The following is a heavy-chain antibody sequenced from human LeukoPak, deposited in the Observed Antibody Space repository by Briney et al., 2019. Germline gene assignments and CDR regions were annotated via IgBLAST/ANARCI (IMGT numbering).Heavy chain of an antibody. J-gene: IGHJ5*02. CDR2: INPSGGCT. D-gene: IGHD6-19*01. V-gene: IGHV1-46*01. CDR1: GYTFTSYY. CDR3: ARDHPDSSGWYVGYNWFDP. Sequence: ASVKVSCKASGYTFTSYYMHWVRQAPGQGLEWMGIINPSGGCTSYAQKFRGRVTMTRDTSTSTVYMELSSLRSEDTAVYYCARDHPDSSGWYVGYNWFDPWGQGTLVTVSS.